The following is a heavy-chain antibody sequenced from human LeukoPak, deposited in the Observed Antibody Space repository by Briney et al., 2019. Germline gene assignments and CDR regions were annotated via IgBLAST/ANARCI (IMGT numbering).Heavy chain of an antibody. CDR2: ISSSSSYI. V-gene: IGHV3-21*01. Sequence: GGSLRLPCAASGFTFSSYSMNWVRQAPGKGLAWVSSISSSSSYIYYADSVKGRFTISRDNAKNSLYLQMNSLRAEDTAVYYCARGPYSSSWYHYYYMDVWGKGTTVTVSS. CDR1: GFTFSSYS. CDR3: ARGPYSSSWYHYYYMDV. J-gene: IGHJ6*03. D-gene: IGHD6-13*01.